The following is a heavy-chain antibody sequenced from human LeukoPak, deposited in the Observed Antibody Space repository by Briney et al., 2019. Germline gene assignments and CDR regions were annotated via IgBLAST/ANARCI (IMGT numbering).Heavy chain of an antibody. J-gene: IGHJ4*02. CDR2: IKQDGSEK. CDR1: GFTFSSYW. CDR3: ARNRGGEYFDQYYSDY. Sequence: GGSLRLSCAASGFTFSSYWMSWVRQAPGKGLEWVANIKQDGSEKYYVDSVKGRFTISRDNAKNSLYLQMNSLRAEDTAVYYCARNRGGEYFDQYYSDYWGQGTLVTVSS. V-gene: IGHV3-7*01. D-gene: IGHD3-9*01.